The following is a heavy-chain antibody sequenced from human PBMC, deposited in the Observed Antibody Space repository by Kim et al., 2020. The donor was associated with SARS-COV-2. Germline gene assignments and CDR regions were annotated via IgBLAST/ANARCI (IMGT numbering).Heavy chain of an antibody. Sequence: RYSTSFQGEVTISGDKSISTAYLQWSSLKASDTAVYYCARCDDSKHWLDPWGQGTLVTVSS. CDR3: ARCDDSKHWLDP. D-gene: IGHD3-22*01. V-gene: IGHV5-51*01. J-gene: IGHJ5*02.